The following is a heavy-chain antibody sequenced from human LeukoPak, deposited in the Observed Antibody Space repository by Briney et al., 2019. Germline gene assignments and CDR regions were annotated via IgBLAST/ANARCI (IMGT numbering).Heavy chain of an antibody. CDR3: AKTVTVTTSAFDI. CDR2: IYYSGST. Sequence: SETLSLTCTVSGGSISSSSYYWGWIRQPPGKGLEWIGSIYYSGSTYYNPSLKSRVTISVDTSKNQFSLKLSSVTAADTAVYYCAKTVTVTTSAFDIWGQGTMVAVSS. D-gene: IGHD4-17*01. CDR1: GGSISSSSYY. V-gene: IGHV4-39*07. J-gene: IGHJ3*02.